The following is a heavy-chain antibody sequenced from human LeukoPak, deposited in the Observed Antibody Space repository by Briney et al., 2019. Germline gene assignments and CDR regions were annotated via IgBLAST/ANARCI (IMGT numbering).Heavy chain of an antibody. CDR1: GYTFTSYG. D-gene: IGHD3-22*01. CDR2: ISAYNGNT. J-gene: IGHJ4*02. CDR3: ARHVRYYYDSSGYYYFDY. Sequence: VASVKVSCKASGYTFTSYGISWVRQAPGQGLEWMGWISAYNGNTNYAQKLQGRVTMTTDTSTSTAYMELRSLRSDDTAVYYCARHVRYYYDSSGYYYFDYWGQGTLVTVSS. V-gene: IGHV1-18*01.